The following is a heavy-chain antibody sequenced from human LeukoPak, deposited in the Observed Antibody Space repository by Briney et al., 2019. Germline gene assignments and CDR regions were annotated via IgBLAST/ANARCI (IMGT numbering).Heavy chain of an antibody. CDR3: ARDGRYSSGWYARTFDY. CDR2: INHRGST. Sequence: AETLSLLCAVCGGSFWGYHWIGLRQPTGEGLEWFGEINHRGSTKYNPPLKRRLTISVNTSKNQFALALSSVTAADTAVYYCARDGRYSSGWYARTFDYWGQGTLVTVSS. V-gene: IGHV4-34*01. D-gene: IGHD6-19*01. J-gene: IGHJ4*02. CDR1: GGSFWGYH.